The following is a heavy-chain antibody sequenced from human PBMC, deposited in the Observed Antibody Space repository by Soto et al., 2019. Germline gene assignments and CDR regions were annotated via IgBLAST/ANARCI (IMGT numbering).Heavy chain of an antibody. Sequence: QVQLQESGPGLVKPSDTLSLTCAVSGYSISSSNWWGWIRQPPGKGLEWIGYIYYSGTTYYNPSLKSRVTMSVDTSKNPFPLNLTSVTAVDTAVYYCARREIQGPIDYWGQGTLVTVST. V-gene: IGHV4-28*01. J-gene: IGHJ4*02. D-gene: IGHD1-26*01. CDR3: ARREIQGPIDY. CDR1: GYSISSSNW. CDR2: IYYSGTT.